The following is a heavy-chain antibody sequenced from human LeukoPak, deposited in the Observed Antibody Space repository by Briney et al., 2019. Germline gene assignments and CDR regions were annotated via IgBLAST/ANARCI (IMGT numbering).Heavy chain of an antibody. J-gene: IGHJ4*02. Sequence: SETLSLTCTVSGYSISSGYYWSWIRQPAGKGLEWIGRIYTSGSTNYNPSLKSRVTISVDTSKNQFSLKLSSVTAADTAVYYCALSITMVRGVIDYWGQGTLVTVSS. CDR1: GYSISSGYY. D-gene: IGHD3-10*01. V-gene: IGHV4-61*02. CDR2: IYTSGST. CDR3: ALSITMVRGVIDY.